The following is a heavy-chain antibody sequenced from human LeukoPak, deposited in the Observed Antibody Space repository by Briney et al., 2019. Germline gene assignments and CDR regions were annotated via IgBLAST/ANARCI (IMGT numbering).Heavy chain of an antibody. CDR2: VRYGGNIK. CDR3: TKDLGTEYNIFDY. CDR1: EFTFSAYA. J-gene: IGHJ4*02. V-gene: IGHV3-30*02. Sequence: TGGSLNLSCATSEFTFSAYAMPWVRRAPGGGREWVAFVRYGGNIKYYADSVKGRFTISRDNSKNTLHLQMSSLRPEDTAVYYCTKDLGTEYNIFDYWGQGTLVTVSS. D-gene: IGHD3-9*01.